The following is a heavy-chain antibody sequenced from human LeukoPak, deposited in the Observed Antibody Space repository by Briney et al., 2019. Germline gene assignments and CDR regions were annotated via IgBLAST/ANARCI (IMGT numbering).Heavy chain of an antibody. Sequence: SETLSLTCTVSGGSISSSSYYWGWIRQPPGKGLEWIGRIYYSGSTYYNPSLKSRVTISVDTSKNQFSLKLSSVTAADTAVYYCARHGTNYDFWSGYYLYYYYGMDVWGQGTTVTVSS. V-gene: IGHV4-39*01. CDR2: IYYSGST. CDR3: ARHGTNYDFWSGYYLYYYYGMDV. J-gene: IGHJ6*02. D-gene: IGHD3-3*01. CDR1: GGSISSSSYY.